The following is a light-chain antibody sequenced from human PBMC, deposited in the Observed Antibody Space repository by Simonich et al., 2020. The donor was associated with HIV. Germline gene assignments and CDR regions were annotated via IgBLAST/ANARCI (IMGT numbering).Light chain of an antibody. CDR1: QSVAIN. Sequence: EIVIPHSPAPLSVSPGERYTLPCRTSQSVAINLAWYQQKPGQAPRLLIYGASTRATGIPARFSGSGSGTEFTLIINNMQSEDFAVYFCQQYNDWPTFGGGTKVEIK. V-gene: IGKV3-15*01. CDR3: QQYNDWPT. J-gene: IGKJ4*01. CDR2: GAS.